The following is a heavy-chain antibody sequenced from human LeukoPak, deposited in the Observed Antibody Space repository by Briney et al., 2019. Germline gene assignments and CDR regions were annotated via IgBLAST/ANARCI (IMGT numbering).Heavy chain of an antibody. V-gene: IGHV3-53*01. J-gene: IGHJ6*02. D-gene: IGHD6-19*01. CDR2: IYSGGST. Sequence: GSLRLSCAGSGFTFSHFWMSWVRQAPGKGLEWVSVIYSGGSTYYADSVKGRFTISRGNSKNTLYLQMNSLRAEDTAVYYCARGPSSSGWYMLSYYYYGMDVWGQGTTVTVSS. CDR1: GFTFSHFW. CDR3: ARGPSSSGWYMLSYYYYGMDV.